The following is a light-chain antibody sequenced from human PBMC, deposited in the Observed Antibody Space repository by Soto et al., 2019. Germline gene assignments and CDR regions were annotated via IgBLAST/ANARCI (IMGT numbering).Light chain of an antibody. V-gene: IGKV3-20*01. CDR2: GAS. J-gene: IGKJ2*01. CDR1: QSISSSY. Sequence: EIVLTQSPGTLSLSPGERATLSCRAGQSISSSYLAWYQLKVGQAPRLLIFGASSRATGIPDRFSGSGSGTDFPLTISRLEPEDFAVYYCQQYDKSPPMYTFGQGTKLEIK. CDR3: QQYDKSPPMYT.